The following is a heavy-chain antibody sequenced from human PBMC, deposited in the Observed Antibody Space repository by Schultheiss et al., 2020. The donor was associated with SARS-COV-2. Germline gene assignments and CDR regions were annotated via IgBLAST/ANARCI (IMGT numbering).Heavy chain of an antibody. CDR2: IYTSGST. CDR1: GGSISSSSYY. Sequence: SETLPLTCTVSGGSISSSSYYWGWIRQPAGKGLEWIGRIYTSGSTNYNPSLKSRVTISVDTSKNQFSLKLSSVTAADTAVYYCAREGSDYYYYYYMDVWGKGTTVTVSS. J-gene: IGHJ6*03. CDR3: AREGSDYYYYYYMDV. V-gene: IGHV4-61*02.